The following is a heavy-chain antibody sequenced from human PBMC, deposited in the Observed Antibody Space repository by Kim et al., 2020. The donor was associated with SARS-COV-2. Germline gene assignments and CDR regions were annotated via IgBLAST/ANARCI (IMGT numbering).Heavy chain of an antibody. J-gene: IGHJ5*02. Sequence: ASVKVSCKASGYTFTGYYIHWVRQAPGQGLEWMGWINPNSGDTKYAEKFQGRVTMTRDTSINTAYMEVSRLRSDDTAMYYCTRDLAIRPTGRYNWFDTWGQGTLVRVSS. CDR2: INPNSGDT. V-gene: IGHV1-2*02. D-gene: IGHD3-16*01. CDR1: GYTFTGYY. CDR3: TRDLAIRPTGRYNWFDT.